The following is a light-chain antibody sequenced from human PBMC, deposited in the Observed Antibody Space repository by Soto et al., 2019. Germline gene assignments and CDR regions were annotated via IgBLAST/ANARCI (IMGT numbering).Light chain of an antibody. CDR2: DVS. Sequence: QSALTQPASVSGSPGQSITISCTGTSSDVGGYNYVSWYQQHPGNAPKLMIYDVSKRPSGVSNRFSGSKSGNTASLTISGLEAEDEADYYCSSYTSSSTLVFGTGSTVTVL. V-gene: IGLV2-14*01. CDR1: SSDVGGYNY. J-gene: IGLJ1*01. CDR3: SSYTSSSTLV.